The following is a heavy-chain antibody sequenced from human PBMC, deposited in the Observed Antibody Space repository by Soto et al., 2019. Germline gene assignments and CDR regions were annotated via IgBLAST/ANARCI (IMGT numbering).Heavy chain of an antibody. D-gene: IGHD2-15*01. V-gene: IGHV1-69*12. CDR2: IIPIFGTA. CDR1: GGTFSSYA. Sequence: QVQLVQSGAEVKKPGSSVKVSCKASGGTFSSYAISWVRQAPGQGLEWMGGIIPIFGTADYAQKFQGRVTISADVATSTAYMELSSLRSEDTAVYYCASVETQRYYYGMDVWGQGTTVTVSS. J-gene: IGHJ6*02. CDR3: ASVETQRYYYGMDV.